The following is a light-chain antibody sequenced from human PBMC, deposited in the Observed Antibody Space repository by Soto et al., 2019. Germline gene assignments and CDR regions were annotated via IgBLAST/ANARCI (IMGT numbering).Light chain of an antibody. CDR1: QSVSSGY. Sequence: EIVLTQSPGTLSLSPGERGTLSCRASQSVSSGYLAWYQQKPGQAPRLLIYDASSRATGIPDRFSGSGSGTDFTLTSSRMEPEDFAVYYCQQYGSSPRTFGQGTKVEIK. CDR2: DAS. J-gene: IGKJ1*01. CDR3: QQYGSSPRT. V-gene: IGKV3-20*01.